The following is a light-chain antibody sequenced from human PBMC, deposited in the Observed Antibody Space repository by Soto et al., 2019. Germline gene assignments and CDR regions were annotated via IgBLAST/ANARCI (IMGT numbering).Light chain of an antibody. CDR2: GTS. CDR1: QSVSSSY. V-gene: IGKV3-20*01. Sequence: EIVLTQSPGTLSLSPGERATLSCRASQSVSSSYLAWYQHKPGQAPRLLMYGTSSRATGIPDRFSGSGSGTDFTLTISRLEPEDFAVYYCQQYDTSPETFGQGTRWIS. CDR3: QQYDTSPET. J-gene: IGKJ1*01.